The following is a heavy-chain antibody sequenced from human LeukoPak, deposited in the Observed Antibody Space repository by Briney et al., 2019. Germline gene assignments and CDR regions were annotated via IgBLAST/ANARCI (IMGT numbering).Heavy chain of an antibody. CDR1: GFTFSSYP. CDR2: ISYDGSNK. D-gene: IGHD2-21*01. CDR3: ARQQTYGIVRDTAFDI. V-gene: IGHV3-30-3*01. Sequence: PGGSLRLSCAASGFTFSSYPMHWVRQAPGKGLEWVAAISYDGSNKYYADSVKGRFTISRDNSKNTLYVQINSLRAEDTAVYYCARQQTYGIVRDTAFDIWGQGTKVTISS. J-gene: IGHJ3*02.